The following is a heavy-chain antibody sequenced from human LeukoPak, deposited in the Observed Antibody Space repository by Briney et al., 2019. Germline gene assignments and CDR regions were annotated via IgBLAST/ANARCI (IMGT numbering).Heavy chain of an antibody. V-gene: IGHV4-34*01. Sequence: SETLSLTCAVYGGSFSGYYWSWIRQPPGKGLEWIGEINHSGSTNYNPSLKSRVTISADTSKNQFSLKLSSVTAADTAVYYCARAGNIVVVPAADFDYWGQGTLVTVSS. CDR2: INHSGST. D-gene: IGHD2-2*01. CDR3: ARAGNIVVVPAADFDY. CDR1: GGSFSGYY. J-gene: IGHJ4*02.